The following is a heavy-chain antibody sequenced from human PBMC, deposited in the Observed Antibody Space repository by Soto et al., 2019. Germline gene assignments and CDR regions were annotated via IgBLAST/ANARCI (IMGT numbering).Heavy chain of an antibody. V-gene: IGHV4-59*08. D-gene: IGHD4-4*01. CDR1: GGSITGYY. CDR3: ARHSYYSNPLRFDP. CDR2: IHYSGST. J-gene: IGHJ5*02. Sequence: TLSLTCTVSGGSITGYYWSWIRQPPGKGPEWIGNIHYSGSTNYNPSLKSRVTISVDTSKNQFSLRLSSVTAAETAVYYCARHSYYSNPLRFDPWGQGTLVTVS.